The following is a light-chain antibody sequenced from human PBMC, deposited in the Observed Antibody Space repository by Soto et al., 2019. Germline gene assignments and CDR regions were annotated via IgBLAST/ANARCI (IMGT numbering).Light chain of an antibody. V-gene: IGKV3-20*01. CDR1: QIVSSSY. CDR2: DAS. J-gene: IGKJ4*01. CDR3: QQFSSYPLT. Sequence: EIVFARSPGTLSLSPGERATPSCSASQIVSSSYLAWYQQKTGQAPRLLIYDASSRATGIPDRFSGGGYGTDFNLTISRLETEDFAVYYCQQFSSYPLTFGGGTKVDI.